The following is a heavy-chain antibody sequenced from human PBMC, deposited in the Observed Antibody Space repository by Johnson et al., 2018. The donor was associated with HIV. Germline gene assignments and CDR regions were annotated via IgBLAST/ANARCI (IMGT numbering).Heavy chain of an antibody. V-gene: IGHV3-20*04. D-gene: IGHD6-6*01. Sequence: VQLVESGGGLVQPGGSLRLSCAASGFTFDDYGMSWVRQAPGKGLEWVSGINCNSGSIGYADSVKGRFTISRDNSKNTLYLQMNSLRAEDTAVYYCAKGTLYSSSSRAFDIWGQGTMVTVSS. CDR2: INCNSGSI. CDR3: AKGTLYSSSSRAFDI. CDR1: GFTFDDYG. J-gene: IGHJ3*02.